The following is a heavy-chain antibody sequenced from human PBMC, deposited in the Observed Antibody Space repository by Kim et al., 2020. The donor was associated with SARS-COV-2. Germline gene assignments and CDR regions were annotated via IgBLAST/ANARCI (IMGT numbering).Heavy chain of an antibody. CDR3: AKGNYDSSGYYPEFFGY. V-gene: IGHV3-9*01. D-gene: IGHD3-22*01. Sequence: SGTGRFTISRDKAKNSLYLQMNSLRAEDTALYYCAKGNYDSSGYYPEFFGYWGQGTLVTVSS. J-gene: IGHJ4*02.